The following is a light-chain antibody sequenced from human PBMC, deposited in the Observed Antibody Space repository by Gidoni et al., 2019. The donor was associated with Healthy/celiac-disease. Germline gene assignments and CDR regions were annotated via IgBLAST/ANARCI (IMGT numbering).Light chain of an antibody. V-gene: IGKV3-20*01. CDR1: QSVSSSY. Sequence: EIVLTQSPGTLSLSPGERATLSCRASQSVSSSYLAWYQQTPGQAPRLLIYGASSRATGIPDRFSGSGSGTDFTLTISRLEPEDFALYYCQQYGSSLYSFGQXTKLEIQ. CDR3: QQYGSSLYS. CDR2: GAS. J-gene: IGKJ2*03.